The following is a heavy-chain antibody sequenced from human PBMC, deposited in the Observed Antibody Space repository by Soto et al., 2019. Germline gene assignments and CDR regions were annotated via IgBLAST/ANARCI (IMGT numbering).Heavy chain of an antibody. CDR2: ISAYNGNT. CDR3: ARDRDYDILTGTFWFDP. D-gene: IGHD3-9*01. J-gene: IGHJ5*02. CDR1: GYTFTSYG. V-gene: IGHV1-18*01. Sequence: ASVKVSCKASGYTFTSYGISWVRQAPGQGLEWMGWISAYNGNTNYAQKLQGRVTMTTDTSTSTAYMELRSLRSDDTAVYYCARDRDYDILTGTFWFDPWGQGTLVTSPQ.